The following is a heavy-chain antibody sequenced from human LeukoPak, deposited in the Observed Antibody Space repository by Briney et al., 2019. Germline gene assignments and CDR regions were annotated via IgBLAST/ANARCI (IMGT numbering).Heavy chain of an antibody. D-gene: IGHD3-3*01. CDR3: ARKYYDFWSGRANAFDI. CDR2: IYYSGST. CDR1: GGSISTYY. Sequence: PSETLSLTCTVSGGSISTYYGNWIRQAPGKGLEWIGYIYYSGSTNYNPSLKSRVAMSVDTSRNQFSLKLSSVTAADTAVYYCARKYYDFWSGRANAFDIWGQGTMATVSS. V-gene: IGHV4-59*01. J-gene: IGHJ3*02.